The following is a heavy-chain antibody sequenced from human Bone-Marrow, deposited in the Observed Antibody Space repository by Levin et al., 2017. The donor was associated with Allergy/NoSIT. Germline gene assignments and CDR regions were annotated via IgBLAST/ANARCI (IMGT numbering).Heavy chain of an antibody. CDR3: ARVIGAAGG. J-gene: IGHJ4*02. V-gene: IGHV1-8*01. D-gene: IGHD6-13*01. Sequence: GESLKISCKASGYTFTTYNINWVRRATGQGLEWMGWMNPNSGNTGYAEKFQGRVTMTRDTSINTAYMELSSLRSEDTAVYYCARVIGAAGGWGQGTLVTVSS. CDR2: MNPNSGNT. CDR1: GYTFTTYN.